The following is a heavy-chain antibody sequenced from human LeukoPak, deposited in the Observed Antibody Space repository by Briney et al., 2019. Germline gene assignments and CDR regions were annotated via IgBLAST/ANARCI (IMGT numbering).Heavy chain of an antibody. Sequence: GGSLRLSCAASAVTFTSDAMSWVRQAPGKGLEWVGFMESECYGEKAEYDASLKGRFTISRDDSKPIAYLQMTSLKTEDTAVYYCTRDQTPYYWGEGTLVTVSS. CDR1: AVTFTSDA. CDR2: MESECYGEKA. V-gene: IGHV3-49*04. J-gene: IGHJ4*02. CDR3: TRDQTPYY.